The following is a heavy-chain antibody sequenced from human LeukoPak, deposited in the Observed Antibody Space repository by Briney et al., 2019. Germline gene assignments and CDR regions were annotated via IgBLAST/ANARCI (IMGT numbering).Heavy chain of an antibody. D-gene: IGHD3-10*01. CDR1: GGSISSSSYY. Sequence: SETLSLTCSVSGGSISSSSYYWGWIRQPPGKGLEWIGSIYYSGSTYYNPSLKSRVTISVDTSKDQFSLKLSSVTAADTAVYYCARVGSVSHLDYWGQGTLVTVSS. J-gene: IGHJ4*02. V-gene: IGHV4-39*01. CDR2: IYYSGST. CDR3: ARVGSVSHLDY.